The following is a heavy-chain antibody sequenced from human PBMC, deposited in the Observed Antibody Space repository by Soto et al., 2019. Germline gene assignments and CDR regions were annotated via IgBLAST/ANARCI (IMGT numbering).Heavy chain of an antibody. V-gene: IGHV3-23*01. D-gene: IGHD3-3*01. Sequence: EVQLLESGGKLVQPGGSLRLSCAASGFAFNSYAMSWVRQAPGQGLEWVSGISDSGDNTYYADSVKGRFTVSRDNSKNTLYLQLNSLRVDDTAIYYCAKETRIVILGVIIPQDDFHNGMDVWGQGTTVTVS. CDR2: ISDSGDNT. CDR1: GFAFNSYA. CDR3: AKETRIVILGVIIPQDDFHNGMDV. J-gene: IGHJ6*02.